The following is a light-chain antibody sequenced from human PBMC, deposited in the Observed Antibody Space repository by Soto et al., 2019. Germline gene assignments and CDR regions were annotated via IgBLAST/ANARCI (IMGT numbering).Light chain of an antibody. CDR3: QQYNNWPQT. CDR2: GAS. Sequence: EIVMTQSPGTLSVSPGERATLSCRASQSVSSNLARFQQKPGQAPRLLIYGASTRATGIPARFSGSGSGTEFTLTISSLQSEDFAVYSCQQYNNWPQTFGQGTKVEIK. V-gene: IGKV3-15*01. CDR1: QSVSSN. J-gene: IGKJ1*01.